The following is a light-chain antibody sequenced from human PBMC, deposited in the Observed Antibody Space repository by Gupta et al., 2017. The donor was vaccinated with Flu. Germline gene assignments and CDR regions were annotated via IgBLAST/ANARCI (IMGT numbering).Light chain of an antibody. V-gene: IGKV3-20*01. CDR3: PQDDRSPRT. CDR1: QSVRSGQ. CDR2: GGS. Sequence: EIVLTQSPGTLSLSPGERATLSCRASQSVRSGQLAWYQHKPGQAPRFLMYGGSTRATGIPDRFSGSGSGTDFTLTISRVEPEDFAVYYCPQDDRSPRTFGQGTKMEIK. J-gene: IGKJ2*01.